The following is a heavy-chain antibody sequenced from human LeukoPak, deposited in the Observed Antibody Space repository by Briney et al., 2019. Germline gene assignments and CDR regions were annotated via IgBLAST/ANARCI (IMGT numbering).Heavy chain of an antibody. CDR1: GFTFSIYG. V-gene: IGHV3-30-3*02. CDR2: ISYDGSNK. J-gene: IGHJ4*02. Sequence: PGWSLRLSRASSGFTFSIYGMHSVRQAPGKGLEWVPVISYDGSNKYYADSVKGRFTISRDHSKNTLYLQMHSLRPEDTAVYYCGRANYGPGSYYFDYWGQGTLVSVSS. CDR3: GRANYGPGSYYFDY. D-gene: IGHD3-10*01.